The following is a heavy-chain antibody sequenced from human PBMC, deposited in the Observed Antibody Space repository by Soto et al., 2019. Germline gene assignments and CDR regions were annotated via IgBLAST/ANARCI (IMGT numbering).Heavy chain of an antibody. CDR2: ISGSGGST. CDR3: AKDLSENDYYYMDV. Sequence: GGSLRLSCAASGFTFSSYAMSWVHQAPGKGLEWVSAISGSGGSTYYADSVKGRFTISRDNSKNTLYLQMNSLRAEDTAVYYCAKDLSENDYYYMDVWGKGTTVTVSS. V-gene: IGHV3-23*01. J-gene: IGHJ6*03. CDR1: GFTFSSYA. D-gene: IGHD1-26*01.